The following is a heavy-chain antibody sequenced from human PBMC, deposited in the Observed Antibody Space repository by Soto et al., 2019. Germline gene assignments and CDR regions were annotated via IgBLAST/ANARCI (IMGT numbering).Heavy chain of an antibody. CDR2: IYHSGSS. J-gene: IGHJ4*02. CDR3: ARDLLVTTVDYYFAY. Sequence: QVQLQESGPGLVKPSQTLSLTCTVSGGSISSGTYYWSWIRQPPGKGLEWIGYIYHSGSSQYHPYLQRRVTISIDTSKKQFSLELRSVTAADTAVYYCARDLLVTTVDYYFAYWGPGRLVPVSP. CDR1: GGSISSGTYY. V-gene: IGHV4-30-4*01. D-gene: IGHD4-17*01.